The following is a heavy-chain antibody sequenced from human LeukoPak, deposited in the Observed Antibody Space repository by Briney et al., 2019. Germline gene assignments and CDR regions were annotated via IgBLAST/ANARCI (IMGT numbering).Heavy chain of an antibody. CDR3: ARDGIQVPDTFDY. D-gene: IGHD1-1*01. CDR1: GFTFNRYA. J-gene: IGHJ4*02. CDR2: ISNGGDNRDNK. Sequence: GGSLRLSCAASGFTFNRYAMTWVRQAPGKGLQWVSTISNGGDNRDNKYYADSVKGRFTVSRDNSKNTVHLQMNSLRAEDTAVYYCARDGIQVPDTFDYWGLGTLVTVSS. V-gene: IGHV3-23*01.